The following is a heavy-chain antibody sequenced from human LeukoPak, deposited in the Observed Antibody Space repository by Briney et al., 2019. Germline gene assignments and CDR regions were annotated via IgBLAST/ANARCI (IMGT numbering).Heavy chain of an antibody. CDR2: INPNSGGT. Sequence: ASVKVSCKASGYTFTGYYMHWVRQAPGQGLEWMGWINPNSGGTNHAQKFQGRVTMTRDTSISTAYMELSRLRSDDTAVYYCAREVVLMVYAQTNWFDPWGQGTLVTVSS. CDR1: GYTFTGYY. J-gene: IGHJ5*02. D-gene: IGHD2-8*01. CDR3: AREVVLMVYAQTNWFDP. V-gene: IGHV1-2*02.